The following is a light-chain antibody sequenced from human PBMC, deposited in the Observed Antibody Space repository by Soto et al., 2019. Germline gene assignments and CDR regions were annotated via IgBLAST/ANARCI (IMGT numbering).Light chain of an antibody. J-gene: IGLJ1*01. CDR3: TSYTSSFTHL. CDR1: SSDVGGYNY. V-gene: IGLV2-14*01. Sequence: QSALTQPRSVSGSPGQSVTISCTGTSSDVGGYNYVSWYQQHPGKAPKLMIFEVSNRPSGVSNRFSGSKSGNTASLTISGLQTEDEADYYCTSYTSSFTHLFGTGTKVTVL. CDR2: EVS.